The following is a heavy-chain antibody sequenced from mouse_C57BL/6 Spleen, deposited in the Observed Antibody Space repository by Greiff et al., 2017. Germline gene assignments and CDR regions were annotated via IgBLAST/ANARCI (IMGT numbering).Heavy chain of an antibody. Sequence: VQLQQSGPELVKPGASVKISCKASGYAFSSSWMNWVKQRPGKGLEWIGRIYPGDGDTNYNGKFKGKATLTADKSSSTAYMQLSSLTSADPAVYFCARESGSAMVTNFDGWGHGTTLTVAS. J-gene: IGHJ2*01. CDR2: IYPGDGDT. CDR3: ARESGSAMVTNFDG. CDR1: GYAFSSSW. V-gene: IGHV1-82*01. D-gene: IGHD2-2*01.